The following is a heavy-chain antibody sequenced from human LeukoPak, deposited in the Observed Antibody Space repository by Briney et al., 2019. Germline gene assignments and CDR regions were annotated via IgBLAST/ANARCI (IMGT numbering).Heavy chain of an antibody. J-gene: IGHJ4*02. V-gene: IGHV3-23*01. CDR1: GFTFSSYA. Sequence: GGSLRLSCAASGFTFSSYAMSWVRQAPGKGLEWDSAISGSGGSTYYADSAKGRFTISRDNSKNTLYLQMNSLRAEDTAVYYCAKDLLKGPIAAAGPFDYWGQGTLVTVSS. CDR3: AKDLLKGPIAAAGPFDY. CDR2: ISGSGGST. D-gene: IGHD6-13*01.